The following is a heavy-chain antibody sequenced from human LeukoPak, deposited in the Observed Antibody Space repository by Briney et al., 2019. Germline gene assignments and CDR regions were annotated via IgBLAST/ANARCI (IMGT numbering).Heavy chain of an antibody. CDR1: GYTFPSYL. D-gene: IGHD6-13*01. Sequence: ASVKVSCKPSGYTFPSYLISWVRQAPGQGLEWMGWISAYNGNTNYAQKLQDRVTMTTDTSTNSAYMELRSLRSDDPAVYYCARPIIAAGVYYFDYWGQGTLVTVSS. CDR2: ISAYNGNT. J-gene: IGHJ4*02. V-gene: IGHV1-18*01. CDR3: ARPIIAAGVYYFDY.